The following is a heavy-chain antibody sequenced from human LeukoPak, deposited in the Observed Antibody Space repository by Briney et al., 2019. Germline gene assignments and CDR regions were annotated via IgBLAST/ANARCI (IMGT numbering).Heavy chain of an antibody. V-gene: IGHV3-21*01. D-gene: IGHD2-2*01. CDR2: ISSSGSYI. CDR3: ARDSGHCSSTSCYGVGDFDY. Sequence: GGSLRLSSAASGFTFSSYAMTWVRQAPGKGLEWVSSISSSGSYIYYADSVKGRFTISRDNAKNSLYLQMNSLRAEDTAVYYCARDSGHCSSTSCYGVGDFDYWGQGTLVTVSS. J-gene: IGHJ4*02. CDR1: GFTFSSYA.